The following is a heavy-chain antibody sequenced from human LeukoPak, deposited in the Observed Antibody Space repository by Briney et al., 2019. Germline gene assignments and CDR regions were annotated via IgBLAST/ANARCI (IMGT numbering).Heavy chain of an antibody. D-gene: IGHD3-22*01. CDR1: GGTFSSYA. J-gene: IGHJ3*02. CDR3: AWDSSGSGAFDI. V-gene: IGHV1-69*04. Sequence: SVKVSCKASGGTFSSYAISWVRQAPGQGLEWMGRIIPILGIANYAQKFQGRVTITADKSTSTAYMELSSLRSEDTAVYYCAWDSSGSGAFDIWGQGTMVTVSS. CDR2: IIPILGIA.